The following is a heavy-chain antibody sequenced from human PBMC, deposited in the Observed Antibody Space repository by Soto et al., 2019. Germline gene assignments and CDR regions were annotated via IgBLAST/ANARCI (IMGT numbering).Heavy chain of an antibody. CDR3: ARDNPHASFDP. D-gene: IGHD6-6*01. CDR2: IYYSGST. J-gene: IGHJ5*02. V-gene: IGHV4-30-4*01. CDR1: GGSISSGDYY. Sequence: SETLSLTCTVSGGSISSGDYYWSWIRQPPGKGLEWMGYIYYSGSTYYNPSLKSRVTIAVDTSKNQFSLKLSSVTAADTAVYYCARDNPHASFDPLGQGTLVTVSS.